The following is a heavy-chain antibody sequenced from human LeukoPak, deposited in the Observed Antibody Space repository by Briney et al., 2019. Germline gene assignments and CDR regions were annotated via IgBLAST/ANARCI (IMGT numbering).Heavy chain of an antibody. D-gene: IGHD1-7*01. V-gene: IGHV1-18*01. J-gene: IGHJ4*02. CDR1: GYTFTSYG. Sequence: ASVKVSCKASGYTFTSYGISWVRQAPGQGLEWMGWISAYNGNTNYAQKLQGRVTMTTDTSTSTAYMELRSLRSDDTAVYYCARDSSACNWNYLIVEYWGQGTLVTVSS. CDR3: ARDSSACNWNYLIVEY. CDR2: ISAYNGNT.